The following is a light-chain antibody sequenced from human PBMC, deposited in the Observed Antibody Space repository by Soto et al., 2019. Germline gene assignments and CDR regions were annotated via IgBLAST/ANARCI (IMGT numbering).Light chain of an antibody. CDR2: EVV. Sequence: QSALTQPPSASGSPGQSVTISCTGTKNDIGVYDLVSWYQHHPGKAPRLIIYEVVQRPSGVPDRFSGSKSGNTASLTVSGLRAADEADYFCKSYAGSNTYVFGSGTKVTVL. V-gene: IGLV2-8*01. CDR3: KSYAGSNTYV. CDR1: KNDIGVYDL. J-gene: IGLJ1*01.